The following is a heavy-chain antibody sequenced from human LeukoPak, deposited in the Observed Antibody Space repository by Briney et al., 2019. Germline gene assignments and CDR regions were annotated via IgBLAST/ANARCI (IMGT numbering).Heavy chain of an antibody. Sequence: ASVKVSCKASGYTFTGYYMHWVRQAPGQGLEWMGWINPNSGGTNYAQKFQGRVTMTRDTSINTAYMELSRLRSDDTAVYYCARGPNCGGDCYHFDYWGQGTLVTVSS. CDR3: ARGPNCGGDCYHFDY. J-gene: IGHJ4*02. D-gene: IGHD2-21*01. CDR2: INPNSGGT. CDR1: GYTFTGYY. V-gene: IGHV1-2*02.